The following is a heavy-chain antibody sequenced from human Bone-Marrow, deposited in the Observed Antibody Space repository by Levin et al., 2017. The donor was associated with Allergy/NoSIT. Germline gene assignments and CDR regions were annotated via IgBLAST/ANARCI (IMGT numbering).Heavy chain of an antibody. J-gene: IGHJ4*02. D-gene: IGHD3-22*01. CDR1: DDSIIGYY. Sequence: GSLRLSCSVSDDSIIGYYWSWIRQPPGKGLEWVGYMYYSGSTKYNPSLKSRVTVSVDTSKNQFSLTLSSVTPADTAVYYCAGLDYYETSGYTFDYWGRGTLVTVSS. V-gene: IGHV4-59*01. CDR3: AGLDYYETSGYTFDY. CDR2: MYYSGST.